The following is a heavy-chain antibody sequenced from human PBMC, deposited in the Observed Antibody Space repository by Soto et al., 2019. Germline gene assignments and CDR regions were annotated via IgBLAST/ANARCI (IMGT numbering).Heavy chain of an antibody. D-gene: IGHD7-27*01. CDR1: GYTFTGYY. Sequence: QVQLVQSGAEVKKPGASVKVSCKASGYTFTGYYMHWVRQAPGQGLEWMGWINPNSGGTNYAQKLQGWVTMTRDTSISTAYTELSRLRSDDTAVYYCARDLSPTELGLRHYYGMDVWGQGTTVTVSS. V-gene: IGHV1-2*04. J-gene: IGHJ6*02. CDR3: ARDLSPTELGLRHYYGMDV. CDR2: INPNSGGT.